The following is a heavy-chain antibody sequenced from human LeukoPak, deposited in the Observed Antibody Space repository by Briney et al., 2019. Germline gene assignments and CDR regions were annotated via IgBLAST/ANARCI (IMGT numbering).Heavy chain of an antibody. J-gene: IGHJ4*02. CDR2: IYYSGST. Sequence: SETLSLTCTVSGGSISSYYWSWIRQPPGKGLEWIGYIYYSGSTNYNPSLKSRVTISVDTSKNQFSLKLSSVTAADTAVYYCARDLDYDILTGYGYWGQGTLVTVSS. V-gene: IGHV4-59*01. CDR1: GGSISSYY. D-gene: IGHD3-9*01. CDR3: ARDLDYDILTGYGY.